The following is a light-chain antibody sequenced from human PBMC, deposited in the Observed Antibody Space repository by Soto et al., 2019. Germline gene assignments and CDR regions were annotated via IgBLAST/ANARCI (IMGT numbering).Light chain of an antibody. CDR3: QQTFSTPIT. CDR2: AAS. Sequence: GDIVTITCRASQTVRTYLNWYQQKPGKAPTLLVYAASTLGSAVPPRFTGAGSETDFTLTISGLQPEDFATYYCQQTFSTPITFGQGTRLEI. J-gene: IGKJ5*01. V-gene: IGKV1-39*01. CDR1: QTVRTY.